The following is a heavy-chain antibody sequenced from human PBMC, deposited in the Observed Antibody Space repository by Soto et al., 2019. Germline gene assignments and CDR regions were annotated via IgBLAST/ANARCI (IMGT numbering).Heavy chain of an antibody. J-gene: IGHJ1*01. V-gene: IGHV3-20*04. CDR2: INWNGGST. CDR3: ARSSSGSYPYFQH. Sequence: EVQLVESGGGVVRPGGSLRLSCSASGLTFDDYGISWVRQAPGKGLEWVSGINWNGGSTGYADSVKGRFTISRDNAKKSLYLQIDRLRSEDTALYYCARSSSGSYPYFQHWGQGTLVTVSS. D-gene: IGHD3-22*01. CDR1: GLTFDDYG.